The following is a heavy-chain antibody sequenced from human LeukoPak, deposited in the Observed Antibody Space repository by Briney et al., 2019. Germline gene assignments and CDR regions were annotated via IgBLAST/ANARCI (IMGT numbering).Heavy chain of an antibody. CDR2: ISGTGDST. Sequence: GGSLRLSCAASGFALRSYAMSSVRQAPGEGLGWVSAISGTGDSTSYADAVKGRFTISRDNSKNTLYLHMSALRAEDTAIYFCAKGSSSWYPFDYWGQGTLVSVSS. CDR1: GFALRSYA. CDR3: AKGSSSWYPFDY. J-gene: IGHJ4*02. D-gene: IGHD6-13*01. V-gene: IGHV3-23*01.